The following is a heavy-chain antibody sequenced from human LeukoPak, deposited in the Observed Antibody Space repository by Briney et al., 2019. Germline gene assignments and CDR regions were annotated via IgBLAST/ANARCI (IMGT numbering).Heavy chain of an antibody. V-gene: IGHV1-18*01. CDR1: GYTLRSYG. CDR3: ARGPIIDIVIVPAADDHYYMDV. J-gene: IGHJ6*03. Sequence: ASVKVSCKASGYTLRSYGITWVRQARGQGLEWMGWISAYYGNTKNPQKLQGRVTMTTDTSTSTAYMELRSLRSDDTAVYYCARGPIIDIVIVPAADDHYYMDVWGKGTTVTVSS. D-gene: IGHD2-2*01. CDR2: ISAYYGNT.